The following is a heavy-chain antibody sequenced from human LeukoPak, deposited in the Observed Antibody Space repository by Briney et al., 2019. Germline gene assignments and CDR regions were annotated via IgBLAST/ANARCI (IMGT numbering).Heavy chain of an antibody. D-gene: IGHD6-13*01. V-gene: IGHV3-7*05. J-gene: IGHJ4*02. CDR1: GLTFSSYW. CDR3: ARERRIAAAGTGDY. Sequence: PGGSLRLSCAASGLTFSSYWMSWVRQAPGKGLEWVANIKQDGSEKYYVDSVKGRFTISRDNAKNSLYLQMNSLRAEDTAVYYCARERRIAAAGTGDYWGQGTLVTVSP. CDR2: IKQDGSEK.